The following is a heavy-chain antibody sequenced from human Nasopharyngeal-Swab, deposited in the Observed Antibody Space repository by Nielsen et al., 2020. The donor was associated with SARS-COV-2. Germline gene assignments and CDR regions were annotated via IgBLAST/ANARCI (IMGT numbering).Heavy chain of an antibody. Sequence: GESLKISCAASGFTFSSYWMHWVRQAPGKGLVWVSRINSDGSTTNYADSVKGRFTISRDNAKNTLYLQMNSLRPEETAVYDCATTLRGNSDSRYWGQGTLVTVSS. J-gene: IGHJ4*02. V-gene: IGHV3-74*01. CDR3: ATTLRGNSDSRY. D-gene: IGHD5-18*01. CDR2: INSDGSTT. CDR1: GFTFSSYW.